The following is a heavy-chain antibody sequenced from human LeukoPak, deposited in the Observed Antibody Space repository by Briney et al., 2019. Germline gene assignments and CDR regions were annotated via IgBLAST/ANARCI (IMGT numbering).Heavy chain of an antibody. CDR3: SKDSHD. J-gene: IGHJ4*02. D-gene: IGHD2-21*01. CDR2: IYPSGTT. V-gene: IGHV4-30-4*08. Sequence: SETLSLTCTVSSGSINSGSSFWSWVRQPPGKGLEWIGYIYPSGTTYYEPSLKSRVTISVDTSNNQFSPSLDSVTAADTAVYFCSKDSHDWGQGTLVIVSS. CDR1: SGSINSGSSF.